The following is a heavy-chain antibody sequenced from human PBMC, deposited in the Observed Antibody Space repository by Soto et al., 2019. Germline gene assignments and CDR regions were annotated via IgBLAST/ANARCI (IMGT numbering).Heavy chain of an antibody. CDR3: ATGGDIVLVPAAISWFDP. V-gene: IGHV1-69*12. CDR1: GGTFSSQA. Sequence: QVQLVQSGAEVKKPGSSVKVSCKASGGTFSSQAISWVRQAPGQGLEWMGGIIPLFGTANYAQKFQGRVTITADESTSTAYRELSSLRSEETAVYYCATGGDIVLVPAAISWFDPWGQGTLVTVSS. J-gene: IGHJ5*02. D-gene: IGHD2-2*01. CDR2: IIPLFGTA.